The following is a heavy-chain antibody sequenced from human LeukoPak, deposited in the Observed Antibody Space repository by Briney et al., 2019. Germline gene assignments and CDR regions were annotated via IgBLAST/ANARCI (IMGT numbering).Heavy chain of an antibody. CDR2: IRWNSGSI. D-gene: IGHD6-19*01. J-gene: IGHJ4*02. V-gene: IGHV3-9*03. Sequence: PGGSLRLSCAASGFTFDDYAMHWVRQAPGKGLEWVSGIRWNSGSIGYADSVKGRFTISRDNAKNSLYLQMNSLRAEDMALYYCAKDISVAGTGGYFDYWGQGALVTVSS. CDR1: GFTFDDYA. CDR3: AKDISVAGTGGYFDY.